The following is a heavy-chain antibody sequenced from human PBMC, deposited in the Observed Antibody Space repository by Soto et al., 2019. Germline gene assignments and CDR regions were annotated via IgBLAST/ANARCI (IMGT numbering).Heavy chain of an antibody. CDR1: DASIRGYY. CDR3: ARGASNRQYFVY. Sequence: PSETLSLTCTVSDASIRGYYWSWIRQPPGKGLEWIGYFHYSSISNDNSSLMSRVTMSLDTSKNLVSLILSSVSAADTAIYYGARGASNRQYFVYWGPGALVTVSS. J-gene: IGHJ4*02. D-gene: IGHD4-4*01. V-gene: IGHV4-59*01. CDR2: FHYSSIS.